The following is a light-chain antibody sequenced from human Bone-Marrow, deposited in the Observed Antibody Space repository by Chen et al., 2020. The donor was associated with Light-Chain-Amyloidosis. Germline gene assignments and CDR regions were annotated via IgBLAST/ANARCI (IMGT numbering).Light chain of an antibody. V-gene: IGKV1-39*01. CDR1: QSISSY. J-gene: IGKJ2*01. CDR2: VAS. Sequence: DIQMTQSPSSLSASVGDRVTITCRASQSISSYLNWYQQKPGKAPELLIYVASNLQSGVPSRFSGSESGTDFTLTISNLQPEDFATYFCQQSHSPPHTFGQGPKLEI. CDR3: QQSHSPPHT.